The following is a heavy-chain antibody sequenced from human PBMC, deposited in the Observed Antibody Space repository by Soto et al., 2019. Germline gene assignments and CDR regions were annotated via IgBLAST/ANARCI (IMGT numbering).Heavy chain of an antibody. D-gene: IGHD3-22*01. V-gene: IGHV4-31*03. Sequence: PSETLSLTCTVSVGSISSGGYYWSWIRQHPGKGLEWIGYIYYSGSTYYNPSLKSRVTISVETSKKKFPLKLSSVTAADTAVYYCAREQGYYYDSSGLVAAFDIWGQGTIVTVS. CDR2: IYYSGST. CDR1: VGSISSGGYY. J-gene: IGHJ3*02. CDR3: AREQGYYYDSSGLVAAFDI.